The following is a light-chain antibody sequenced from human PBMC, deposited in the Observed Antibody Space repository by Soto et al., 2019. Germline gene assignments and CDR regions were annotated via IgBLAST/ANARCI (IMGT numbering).Light chain of an antibody. CDR2: SNN. Sequence: QSVLTQPPSASGTPGQRVTISCSGSSSNIGSNTVNWYQQLPGTAPKLLIYSNNLRPSGVPDRFSGSKSGTSASLAISGLQSEDEADYHCAAWDDSMNGDVFGSGTKLTVL. V-gene: IGLV1-44*01. CDR3: AAWDDSMNGDV. J-gene: IGLJ1*01. CDR1: SSNIGSNT.